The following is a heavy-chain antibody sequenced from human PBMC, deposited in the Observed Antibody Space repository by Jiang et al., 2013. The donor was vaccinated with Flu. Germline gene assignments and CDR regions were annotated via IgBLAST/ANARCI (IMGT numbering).Heavy chain of an antibody. CDR3: ARGRRANWGSRRAFDI. CDR2: IYYSGST. J-gene: IGHJ3*02. CDR1: GGSISSYY. V-gene: IGHV4-59*01. D-gene: IGHD7-27*01. Sequence: LLKPSETPSLTCTVSGGSISSYYWSWIRQPPGKGLEWIGYIYYSGSTNYNPSLKSRVTISVDTSKNQFSLKLSSVTAADTAVYYCARGRRANWGSRRAFDIWGQGTMVTVSS.